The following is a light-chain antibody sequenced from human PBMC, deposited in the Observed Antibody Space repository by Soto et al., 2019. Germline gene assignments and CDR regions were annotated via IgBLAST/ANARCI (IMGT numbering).Light chain of an antibody. CDR2: DAS. V-gene: IGKV1-5*01. CDR1: QSISSW. CDR3: QQYNIYSWT. Sequence: DIQMTQSPSTLSASVGDRVTITCRASQSISSWLAWYQQKPGKAPKLLIYDASSLESGVPSRFSGSGSGTEFTLTIRGLQPDDFATYYCQQYNIYSWTFGKGTKLEIK. J-gene: IGKJ1*01.